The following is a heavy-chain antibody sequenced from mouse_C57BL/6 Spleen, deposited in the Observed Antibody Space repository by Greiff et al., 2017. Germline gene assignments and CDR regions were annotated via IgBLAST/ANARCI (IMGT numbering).Heavy chain of an antibody. CDR1: GYSITSGYY. J-gene: IGHJ2*01. CDR3: ASYYSIMYYFDY. D-gene: IGHD2-12*01. Sequence: EVQLVESGPGLVKPSQSLSLTCSVTGYSITSGYYWNWIRQFPGNKLEWMGYISYDGSNNYNPSLKNRISITRDTSKNQFFLKLNSVTTEDTATYYCASYYSIMYYFDYWGQGTTLTVSS. V-gene: IGHV3-6*01. CDR2: ISYDGSN.